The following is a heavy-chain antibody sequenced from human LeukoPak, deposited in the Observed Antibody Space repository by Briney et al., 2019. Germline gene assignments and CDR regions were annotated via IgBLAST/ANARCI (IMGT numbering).Heavy chain of an antibody. CDR3: ATLGSRYDPLQVSPDY. J-gene: IGHJ4*02. D-gene: IGHD3-3*01. CDR1: GYSISSGYY. V-gene: IGHV4-38-2*01. CDR2: IYHSGST. Sequence: PSETLSLTCAVSGYSISSGYYWGWIRQPPGKGLEWIGSIYHSGSTYYNPSLKSRVTISVDTSKNQFSLKLSSVTAADTAVYYCATLGSRYDPLQVSPDYWGQGTLVTVSS.